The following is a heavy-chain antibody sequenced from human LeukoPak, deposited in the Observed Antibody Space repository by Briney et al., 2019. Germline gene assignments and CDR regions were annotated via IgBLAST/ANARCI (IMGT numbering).Heavy chain of an antibody. Sequence: ASVRVSCKASGYTFTRYGISWVRQAPGQGLQWLGWISASYGNTNHAQKFRDRVTMSTDTSTGTAYLDVRSLTSDDTAVYYCARDHSNWNYAPDFWGQGTLVIVSS. CDR1: GYTFTRYG. CDR3: ARDHSNWNYAPDF. J-gene: IGHJ4*02. CDR2: ISASYGNT. V-gene: IGHV1-18*01. D-gene: IGHD1-7*01.